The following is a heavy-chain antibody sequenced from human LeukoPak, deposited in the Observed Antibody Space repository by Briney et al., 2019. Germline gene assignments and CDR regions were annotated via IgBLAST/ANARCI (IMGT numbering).Heavy chain of an antibody. Sequence: SETLSLTCTVSGGSISSGGYYWSWIRQHPGKGLEWIGHIYYSGSTYYNPSLKSRVTISVDTSKNQFSLKLSSVTAADTAVYYCARVKSGITIFGVVIHPPYYFDYWGQGTLVTVSS. D-gene: IGHD3-3*01. V-gene: IGHV4-31*03. CDR3: ARVKSGITIFGVVIHPPYYFDY. J-gene: IGHJ4*02. CDR2: IYYSGST. CDR1: GGSISSGGYY.